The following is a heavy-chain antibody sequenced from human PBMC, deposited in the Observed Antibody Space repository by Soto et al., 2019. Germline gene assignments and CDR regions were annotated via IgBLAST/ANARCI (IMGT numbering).Heavy chain of an antibody. J-gene: IGHJ6*02. D-gene: IGHD2-2*01. CDR1: GYTFTSYY. CDR3: ARDSYPGVVVPAAIRPYYGMDV. CDR2: INPSGGST. Sequence: ASVKVSCKASGYTFTSYYMHWVRQAPGQGLEWMGIINPSGGSTSYAQKFQGRVTMTRDTSTSTAYMELSRLRSDDTAVYYCARDSYPGVVVPAAIRPYYGMDVWGQGTTVTVSS. V-gene: IGHV1-46*01.